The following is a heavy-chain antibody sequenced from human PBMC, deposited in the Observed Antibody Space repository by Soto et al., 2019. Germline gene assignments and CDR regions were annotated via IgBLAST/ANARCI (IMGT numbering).Heavy chain of an antibody. D-gene: IGHD6-19*01. J-gene: IGHJ4*02. CDR2: IWYDGSKK. Sequence: GGSLRLSCAASGFTFSSYGMHWVRQAPGKGLEWVAIIWYDGSKKYYADSVKGRVTISRDNSKNTLYLQMNSLKTEDTAVYFCTRQTDAVQWLVVPTDYNFDYWGQGTLVTVSS. CDR1: GFTFSSYG. V-gene: IGHV3-33*01. CDR3: TRQTDAVQWLVVPTDYNFDY.